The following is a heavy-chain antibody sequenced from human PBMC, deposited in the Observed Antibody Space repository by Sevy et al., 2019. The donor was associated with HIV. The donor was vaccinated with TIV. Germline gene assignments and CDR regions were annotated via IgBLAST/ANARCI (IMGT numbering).Heavy chain of an antibody. CDR3: ASSYYESSGYSPLYYYGMDV. Sequence: ASVKVSCKASGGTFSNYAISWVRQAPGQGLEWMGGFIPMFDKANSAQKFQGRVTLTADGSTSTAYMELSSLRSEDTAMYYCASSYYESSGYSPLYYYGMDVWGQGTTVTVSS. CDR2: FIPMFDKA. V-gene: IGHV1-69*13. CDR1: GGTFSNYA. D-gene: IGHD3-22*01. J-gene: IGHJ6*02.